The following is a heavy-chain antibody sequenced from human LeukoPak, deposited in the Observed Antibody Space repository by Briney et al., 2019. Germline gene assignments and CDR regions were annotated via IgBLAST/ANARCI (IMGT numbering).Heavy chain of an antibody. CDR2: ISASGGST. CDR3: VRGLYGSDSY. D-gene: IGHD1-26*01. V-gene: IGHV3-23*01. J-gene: IGHJ4*02. Sequence: GGSLRLSCAASGFTFTSYAMNWVRQAPGRGLEWVSGISASGGSTYYADSVEGRFTISRDNSKNTLYLQTNSLRAEDTAVYYCVRGLYGSDSYWGQGNLVTVSS. CDR1: GFTFTSYA.